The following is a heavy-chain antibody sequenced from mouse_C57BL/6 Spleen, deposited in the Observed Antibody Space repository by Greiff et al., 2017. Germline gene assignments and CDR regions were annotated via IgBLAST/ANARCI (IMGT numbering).Heavy chain of an antibody. CDR3: AKTPNDGYYAMDY. Sequence: VQLQQSGPGLVQPSQSLSITCTVSGFSLTSYGVHWVRQSPGKGLEWLGVIWRGGSTDYNAAFMSRLSITKDNSKSQVFFKMNSLQADDTAIYYCAKTPNDGYYAMDYWGQGTSVTVSS. D-gene: IGHD2-3*01. V-gene: IGHV2-5*01. CDR1: GFSLTSYG. J-gene: IGHJ4*01. CDR2: IWRGGST.